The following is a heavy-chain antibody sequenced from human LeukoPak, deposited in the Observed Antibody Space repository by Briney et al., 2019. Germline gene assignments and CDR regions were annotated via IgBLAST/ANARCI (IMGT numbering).Heavy chain of an antibody. D-gene: IGHD6-19*01. Sequence: SETLSLTCTVSGGSISSYYWSWIRQPPGKGLEWIGYIYYSGSTNYNPSLKSRVTISVDTSKNQFSLKLSSVTAADTAVYYCASGGRYSSGWYYFDYWGQGTLVTVSS. V-gene: IGHV4-59*08. CDR1: GGSISSYY. CDR3: ASGGRYSSGWYYFDY. CDR2: IYYSGST. J-gene: IGHJ4*02.